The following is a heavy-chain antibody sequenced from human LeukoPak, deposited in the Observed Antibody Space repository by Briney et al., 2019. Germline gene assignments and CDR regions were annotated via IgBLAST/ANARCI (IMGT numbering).Heavy chain of an antibody. CDR2: INPYSGAT. V-gene: IGHV1-2*02. J-gene: IGHJ6*03. CDR3: ARVTYYYYYYYMDV. Sequence: ASVKVSCKASGYTFIDHYIHWVRQAPGQGLEWMGWINPYSGATNFAQKFQGRVSMTRDTSISTAFMDLTTLTSDDTAVYYCARVTYYYYYYYMDVWGKGTTVTVSS. CDR1: GYTFIDHY.